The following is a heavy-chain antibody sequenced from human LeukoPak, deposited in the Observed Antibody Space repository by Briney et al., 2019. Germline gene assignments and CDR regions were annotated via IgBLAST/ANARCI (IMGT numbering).Heavy chain of an antibody. CDR3: ARETPYCSGGSCYPDAFDI. CDR1: GFTFSDYY. CDR2: ISSSGSTI. V-gene: IGHV3-11*04. J-gene: IGHJ3*02. D-gene: IGHD2-15*01. Sequence: AGGSLRLSCAASGFTFSDYYMSWIRQAPGKGLEWVSYISSSGSTIYYADSVKGRFTISRDNTKNSLYLQMNSLRAEDTAVYYCARETPYCSGGSCYPDAFDIWGQGTMVTVSS.